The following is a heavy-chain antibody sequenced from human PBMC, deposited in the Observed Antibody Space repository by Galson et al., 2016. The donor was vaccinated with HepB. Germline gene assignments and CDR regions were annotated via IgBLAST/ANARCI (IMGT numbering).Heavy chain of an antibody. CDR3: AKGGSSGWSRFDS. J-gene: IGHJ4*02. D-gene: IGHD6-19*01. Sequence: SLRLSCATSGVNFNDHAMNRVRQAPGTGLEWISSISGSGRSSQYSDSVKGRFTISRDTSNNILYLDMNSLRVDDTALYYCAKGGSSGWSRFDSWGQGTRVTVSS. V-gene: IGHV3-23*01. CDR2: ISGSGRSS. CDR1: GVNFNDHA.